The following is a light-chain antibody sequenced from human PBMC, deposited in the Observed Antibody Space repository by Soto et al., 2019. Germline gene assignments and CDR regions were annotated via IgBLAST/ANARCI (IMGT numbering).Light chain of an antibody. CDR3: GTWDISLSVVV. Sequence: QSVLTQPPSVSAAPGQKVTISCSGSISNIGSNHVSWYQQVPGTAPKLLIYDNSDRPSGIPDRFSGSKSGTSATLGITGLQTGDEADYYCGTWDISLSVVVFGGGTKLTVL. CDR1: ISNIGSNH. V-gene: IGLV1-51*01. J-gene: IGLJ3*02. CDR2: DNS.